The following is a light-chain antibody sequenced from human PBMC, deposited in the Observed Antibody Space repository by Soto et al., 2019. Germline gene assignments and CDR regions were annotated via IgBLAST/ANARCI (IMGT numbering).Light chain of an antibody. CDR1: QGISIW. Sequence: DIQMTQSPSSVSASVGDRVTITCRASQGISIWLAWYQHKPGKAPKLLIYAASSLKTGVPSRFSGSGSGREFTLTISSLQPEDFATYYCQQYENYWTFGQGTEVEIK. CDR2: AAS. V-gene: IGKV1-12*01. J-gene: IGKJ1*01. CDR3: QQYENYWT.